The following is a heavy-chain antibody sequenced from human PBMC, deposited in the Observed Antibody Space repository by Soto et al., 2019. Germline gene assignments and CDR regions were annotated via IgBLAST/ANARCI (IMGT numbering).Heavy chain of an antibody. CDR1: GGSISSYY. CDR2: IYYSGST. CDR3: ARHHDC. Sequence: QVQLQESGPGLVKSSETLSLTCTVSGGSISSYYWSWIRQPPGKGLEWIGYIYYSGSTNYTPSPKSRVTVTVETSNSQPSLQLSSVTAADTAVYYCARHHDCWGQGTLVTVSS. J-gene: IGHJ4*02. V-gene: IGHV4-59*08.